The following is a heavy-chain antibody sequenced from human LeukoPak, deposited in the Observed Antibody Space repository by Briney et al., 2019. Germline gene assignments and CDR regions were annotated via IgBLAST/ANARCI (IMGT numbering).Heavy chain of an antibody. Sequence: ASVKVSCKASGGTFSSYAISWVRQAPGQGLEWMGWINPNSGGTNYAQKFQGRVTMTRDTSISTAYMELSRLRSDDTAVYYCARDGSGSYAFDYWGQGTLVTVSS. V-gene: IGHV1-2*02. CDR2: INPNSGGT. CDR1: GGTFSSYA. CDR3: ARDGSGSYAFDY. D-gene: IGHD3-10*01. J-gene: IGHJ4*02.